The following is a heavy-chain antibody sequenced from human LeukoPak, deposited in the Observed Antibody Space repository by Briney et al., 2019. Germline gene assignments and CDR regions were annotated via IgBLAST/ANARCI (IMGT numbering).Heavy chain of an antibody. V-gene: IGHV4-39*07. CDR1: GGSISSSSYY. CDR2: IYYSGST. CDR3: ARDQTYSGSGIYTYFDY. D-gene: IGHD3-10*01. Sequence: PSETLSLTCTVSGGSISSSSYYWGWIRQPPGKGLEWIGNIYYSGSTYYNPSLKSRVTISVDTSKNQFSLKLSSVTAADTAVYYCARDQTYSGSGIYTYFDYWGQGILVTVSS. J-gene: IGHJ4*02.